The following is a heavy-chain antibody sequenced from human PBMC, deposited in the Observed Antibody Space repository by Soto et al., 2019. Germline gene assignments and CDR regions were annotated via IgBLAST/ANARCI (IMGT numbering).Heavy chain of an antibody. V-gene: IGHV4-39*02. Sequence: QLQLQESGPGLVKPSETLSLTCTVSGGSISSSSYYWGWIRQPPAKGLEWIGSIYYSGSTFYGPSLRSRVTISVDTSMNQFSLRVSSVTAADTAVYYCAREYSSAPDYWGQGTLVTVSS. CDR3: AREYSSAPDY. J-gene: IGHJ4*02. CDR1: GGSISSSSYY. D-gene: IGHD6-25*01. CDR2: IYYSGST.